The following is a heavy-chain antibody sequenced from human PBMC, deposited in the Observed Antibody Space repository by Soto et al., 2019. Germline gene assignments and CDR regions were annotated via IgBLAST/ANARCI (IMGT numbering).Heavy chain of an antibody. V-gene: IGHV1-69*06. CDR1: GGTFSSYA. CDR2: IIPIFGTA. D-gene: IGHD6-6*01. Sequence: QVQLVQSGAEVKKPGSSVKVSCKASGGTFSSYAISWVRQAPGQGLEWLGGIIPIFGTANYAQKFQGRVTITADKSTSTAYMELSSLRSEDTAVYYCASNGRIAARPWYFDYWGQGTLVTVSS. CDR3: ASNGRIAARPWYFDY. J-gene: IGHJ4*02.